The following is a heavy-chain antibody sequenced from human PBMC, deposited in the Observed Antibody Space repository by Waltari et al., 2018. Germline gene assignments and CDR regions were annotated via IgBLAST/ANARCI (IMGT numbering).Heavy chain of an antibody. CDR2: IIPIFGTA. Sequence: QVQLVQSGAEVKKPGSSVKVSCKASGGTFSSSAISWVRPAPGQGLEWMGGIIPIFGTANYAQKFQGRVTITADESTSTAYMELSSLRSEDTAVYYCARGRYCTGGVCYGYDYWGQGTLVTVSS. J-gene: IGHJ4*02. V-gene: IGHV1-69*13. CDR3: ARGRYCTGGVCYGYDY. D-gene: IGHD2-8*02. CDR1: GGTFSSSA.